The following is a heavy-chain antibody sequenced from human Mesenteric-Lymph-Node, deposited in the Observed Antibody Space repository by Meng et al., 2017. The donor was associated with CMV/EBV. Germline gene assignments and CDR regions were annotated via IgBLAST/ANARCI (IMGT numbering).Heavy chain of an antibody. D-gene: IGHD4-17*01. Sequence: GESLKISCAASGFTFSSYWMSWVRQAPGKGLEWVANIKQDGSEKYYVDSVKGRFTISRDNAKNSLYLQMNSLRAEDTAVYYCARHRPSGESLYFDLWGRGTLVTVSS. J-gene: IGHJ2*01. CDR3: ARHRPSGESLYFDL. CDR2: IKQDGSEK. V-gene: IGHV3-7*01. CDR1: GFTFSSYW.